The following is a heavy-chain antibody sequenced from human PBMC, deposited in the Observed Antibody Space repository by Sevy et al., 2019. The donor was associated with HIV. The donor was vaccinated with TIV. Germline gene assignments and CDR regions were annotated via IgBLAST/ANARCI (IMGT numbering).Heavy chain of an antibody. CDR1: GYTFTGDY. CDR3: ARDGGGGTTNSGMDV. Sequence: ASVKVSCKASGYTFTGDYLHWVRQAPGQGLEWMGRVYPHSGGTNYAQKFQGRVTMTRDTSISTAYMELSRLRSDDPAVYYCARDGGGGTTNSGMDVWGQGTTVTVSS. CDR2: VYPHSGGT. D-gene: IGHD1-7*01. J-gene: IGHJ6*02. V-gene: IGHV1-2*06.